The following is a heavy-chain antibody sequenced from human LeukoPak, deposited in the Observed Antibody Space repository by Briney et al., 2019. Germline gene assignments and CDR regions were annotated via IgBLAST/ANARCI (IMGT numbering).Heavy chain of an antibody. CDR1: GFTFSSYS. Sequence: GGSLRLSCAASGFTFSSYSMSWVRQAPGKGVEWVSSISSSSSYIYYADSLKGRFTISRDNAKNSLYLQMNSLRAEDTAVYYCARGGAYYYYMDVWGKGTTVTVSS. CDR3: ARGGAYYYYMDV. V-gene: IGHV3-21*01. J-gene: IGHJ6*03. CDR2: ISSSSSYI. D-gene: IGHD4/OR15-4a*01.